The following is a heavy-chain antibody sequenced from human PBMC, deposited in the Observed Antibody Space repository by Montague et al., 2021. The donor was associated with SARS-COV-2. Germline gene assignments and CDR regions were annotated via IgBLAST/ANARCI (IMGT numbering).Heavy chain of an antibody. J-gene: IGHJ3*02. V-gene: IGHV4-31*03. CDR1: GGSISSGGDY. CDR2: IYHTGST. D-gene: IGHD3-22*01. CDR3: ARDSGYYDSSGYSYDAFDI. Sequence: TLSLTCTVSGGSISSGGDYWSWIRQHPGKGLEWIGYIYHTGSTHYNPSLKSRVTISKETSKNHFSLNLSSVTAADSAVYYCARDSGYYDSSGYSYDAFDIWGQGTKVTVSS.